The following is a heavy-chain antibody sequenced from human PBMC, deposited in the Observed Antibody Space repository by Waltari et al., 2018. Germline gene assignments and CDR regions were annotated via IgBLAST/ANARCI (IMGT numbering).Heavy chain of an antibody. J-gene: IGHJ4*02. Sequence: QAQLQQWGAGLSKPSETLSLSCAVYGGSFSGYYLTWLHPAPGKGLEWIVEINHRGSTNYNPSLKSRVTISVDTSKNQFSLKLSSVTAADTAVYYCARGYCSSTSCYPYDYWGQGTLVTVSS. V-gene: IGHV4-34*01. CDR2: INHRGST. CDR1: GGSFSGYY. D-gene: IGHD2-2*01. CDR3: ARGYCSSTSCYPYDY.